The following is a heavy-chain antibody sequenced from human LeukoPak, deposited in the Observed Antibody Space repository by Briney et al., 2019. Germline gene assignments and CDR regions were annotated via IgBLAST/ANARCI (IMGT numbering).Heavy chain of an antibody. CDR2: VNPSGGST. J-gene: IGHJ6*02. CDR3: ARAEWHGMDV. V-gene: IGHV1-46*01. D-gene: IGHD3-3*01. Sequence: ASVKVSCKASGYTFTNYYMHWVRQAPGQGLEWMGIVNPSGGSTSYAQKFQGRGTMTRDTSTTTVYMELSSLRSEDTAVHYCARAEWHGMDVWGQGTTVTVSS. CDR1: GYTFTNYY.